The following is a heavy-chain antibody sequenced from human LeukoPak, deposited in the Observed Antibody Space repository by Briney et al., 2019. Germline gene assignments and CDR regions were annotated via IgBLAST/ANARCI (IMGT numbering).Heavy chain of an antibody. Sequence: SQTLSLTCAISGDSVSSNSVGWNWIRQSPSRGLEWVGRTYYGSKWYTDYAVSVISRITINVDTSKNQFSLQLNSVTPEDTAVYYCARGGLRRSLGWFDPWGQGTLVTVSS. J-gene: IGHJ5*02. CDR3: ARGGLRRSLGWFDP. CDR2: TYYGSKWYT. D-gene: IGHD6-13*01. CDR1: GDSVSSNSVG. V-gene: IGHV6-1*01.